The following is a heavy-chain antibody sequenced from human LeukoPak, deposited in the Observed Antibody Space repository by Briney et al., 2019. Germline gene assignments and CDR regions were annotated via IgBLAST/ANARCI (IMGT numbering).Heavy chain of an antibody. J-gene: IGHJ4*02. CDR1: GFTFSDYY. CDR2: TRNKANSYTT. Sequence: GGSLRLSCAASGFTFSDYYMDWVRQAPGKGLEWVGRTRNKANSYTTEYAASVKGRFTISRDDSKNSLYLQMNSLKTEDTAVYYCARVYYDSSGSKIDYWGQGTLVTVSS. V-gene: IGHV3-72*01. CDR3: ARVYYDSSGSKIDY. D-gene: IGHD3-22*01.